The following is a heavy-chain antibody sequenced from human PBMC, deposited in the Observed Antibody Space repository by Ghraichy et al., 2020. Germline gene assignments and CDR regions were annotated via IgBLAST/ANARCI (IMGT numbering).Heavy chain of an antibody. CDR1: GFTFTNAW. D-gene: IGHD3-22*01. CDR2: IKSKTAGGTT. J-gene: IGHJ4*02. CDR3: ATTYYDSNGFWG. Sequence: SCAASGFTFTNAWMTWVRRAPGKGLEWVGRIKSKTAGGTTDYAAPVTGRFTISRDDSKNTLYLQMNSLKTEDSAVYYCATTYYDSNGFWGWGQGTLVTVSS. V-gene: IGHV3-15*01.